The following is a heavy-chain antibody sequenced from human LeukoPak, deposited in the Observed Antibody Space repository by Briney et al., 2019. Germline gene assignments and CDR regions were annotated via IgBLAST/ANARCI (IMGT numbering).Heavy chain of an antibody. D-gene: IGHD3-22*01. CDR2: IYYSGST. CDR3: ARLPHYYDSSGSNIAFDY. J-gene: IGHJ4*02. CDR1: GGSISSSSYY. V-gene: IGHV4-39*01. Sequence: ASETLSLTCTVSGGSISSSSYYWGWIRQPPGKGLEWIGSIYYSGSTYYNPSLKSRVTISVDTSKNQFSLKLSSVTAADTAVYYCARLPHYYDSSGSNIAFDYWGQGTLVTVSS.